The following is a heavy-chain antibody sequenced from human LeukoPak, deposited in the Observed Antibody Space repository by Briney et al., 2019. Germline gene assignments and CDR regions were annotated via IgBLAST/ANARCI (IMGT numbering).Heavy chain of an antibody. CDR1: GFTFSDYY. Sequence: TGGSLRLSCAASGFTFSDYYMSWIRQAPGKGLEWVSYISSSGSTIYYADSVKGRFTISRDNSKNTLYLQMNSLRAEDTAVYYCAKALGYDLDYWGQGTLVTVSS. CDR2: ISSSGSTI. V-gene: IGHV3-11*04. CDR3: AKALGYDLDY. D-gene: IGHD5-12*01. J-gene: IGHJ4*02.